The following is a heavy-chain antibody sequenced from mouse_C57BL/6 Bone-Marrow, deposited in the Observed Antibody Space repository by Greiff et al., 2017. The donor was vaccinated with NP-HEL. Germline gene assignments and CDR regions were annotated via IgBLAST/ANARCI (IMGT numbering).Heavy chain of an antibody. V-gene: IGHV1-52*01. CDR3: FYYYGSSYVWFAY. CDR1: GYTFTSYW. D-gene: IGHD1-1*01. CDR2: IDPSDSET. J-gene: IGHJ3*01. Sequence: QVQLQQPGAELVRPGSSVKLSCKASGYTFTSYWMHWVKQRPIQGLEWIGNIDPSDSETHYNQKFKDKATLTVDKSSSTAYMQLSSLTSEDSAVYYSFYYYGSSYVWFAYWGQGTLVTVSA.